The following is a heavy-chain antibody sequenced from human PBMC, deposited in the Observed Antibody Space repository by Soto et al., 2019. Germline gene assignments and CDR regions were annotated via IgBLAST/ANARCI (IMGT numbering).Heavy chain of an antibody. V-gene: IGHV1-46*01. D-gene: IGHD6-19*01. CDR2: INPSGGST. CDR3: ARAGRGGSSGGEKGRWYYYYCMDV. Sequence: AASVKVSCKASGYTFTSYYMHWVRQAPGQGLEWMGIINPSGGSTSYAQKFQGRVTMTRDTSTSTVYMELSSLRSEDTAVYYCARAGRGGSSGGEKGRWYYYYCMDVWGKETTVT. CDR1: GYTFTSYY. J-gene: IGHJ6*04.